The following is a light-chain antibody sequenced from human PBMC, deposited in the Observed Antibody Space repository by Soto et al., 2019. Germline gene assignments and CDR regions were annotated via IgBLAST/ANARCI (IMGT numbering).Light chain of an antibody. J-gene: IGLJ3*02. Sequence: QSVLTQPDSVSGAPGPSITISCTGTSSDIGGFNYVSWYQQHPGRAPKHVVCDVSTRPSGVSNRFSGSKSGNTASLTISGLQAEDEADYYFSSYSIISTVLFGGGTKLTVL. V-gene: IGLV2-14*03. CDR1: SSDIGGFNY. CDR2: DVS. CDR3: SSYSIISTVL.